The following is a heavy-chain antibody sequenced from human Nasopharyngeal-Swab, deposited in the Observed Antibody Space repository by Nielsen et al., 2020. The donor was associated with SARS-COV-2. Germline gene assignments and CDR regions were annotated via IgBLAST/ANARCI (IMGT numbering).Heavy chain of an antibody. CDR2: TYYRSHQWNT. J-gene: IGHJ3*01. D-gene: IGHD6-13*01. V-gene: IGHV6-1*01. CDR3: ARIQQLSPGIV. CDR1: GDSVSNNIAA. Sequence: SQTLSLTCAISGDSVSNNIAAWNWLRQSPSRGLEWLGRTYYRSHQWNTNYAVSVKSRLTINPDTSKNQFSLQLDSVTPEDTAVYYCARIQQLSPGIVWGQGTIVIVSS.